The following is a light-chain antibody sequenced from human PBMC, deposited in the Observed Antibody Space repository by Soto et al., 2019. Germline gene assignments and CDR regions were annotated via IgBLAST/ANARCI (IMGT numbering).Light chain of an antibody. CDR1: SSDVGGYNY. CDR2: EVN. CDR3: SSYAGSNSYV. J-gene: IGLJ1*01. V-gene: IGLV2-8*01. Sequence: QSALTQPPSASGSLGQSVTISCTGTSSDVGGYNYVSWYQQHPGKAPKLMIYEVNKRPSGVPDRFSGSKSGNTASLTVSGLQAEDEANYYCSSYAGSNSYVFGTGTKLTVL.